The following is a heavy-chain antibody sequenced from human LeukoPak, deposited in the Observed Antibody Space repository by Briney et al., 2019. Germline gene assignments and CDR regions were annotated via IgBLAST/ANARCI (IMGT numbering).Heavy chain of an antibody. Sequence: SETLSLTCTLSGGSINNYYLSWIRQPPGKGLESIGYIYYSGTTNYNPSLKSRVTISVDTSKNQISLKLTSVTAADTAVYYCARRPDDYYYYLDVWGKGTTVTVSS. V-gene: IGHV4-59*01. J-gene: IGHJ6*03. CDR2: IYYSGTT. CDR1: GGSINNYY. CDR3: ARRPDDYYYYLDV.